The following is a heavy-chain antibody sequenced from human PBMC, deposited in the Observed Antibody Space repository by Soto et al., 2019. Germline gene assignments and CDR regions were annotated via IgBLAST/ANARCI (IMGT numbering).Heavy chain of an antibody. V-gene: IGHV1-3*01. Sequence: QVQLVQSGAEVKKPGASVKVSCKASGYTFTSYAMHWVRQAPGQRLEWMGWINAGNGNTKYSQKFQGRVTITRDTSASTAYMELISLRAEDTAVYYCARALGVVTDDCWGQGTLVTVSS. D-gene: IGHD2-15*01. CDR3: ARALGVVTDDC. CDR1: GYTFTSYA. CDR2: INAGNGNT. J-gene: IGHJ4*02.